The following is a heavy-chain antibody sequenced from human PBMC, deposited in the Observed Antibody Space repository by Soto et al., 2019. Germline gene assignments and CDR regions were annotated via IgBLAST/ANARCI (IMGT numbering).Heavy chain of an antibody. V-gene: IGHV1-46*01. Sequence: GASVKVSCKASGYTFTSYYMHWVRQAPGQGLEWMGIINPSGGSTSYAQKFQGRVTMTRDTSTSTFYMELSSLRSEDTAVYYCARDLVGASTYYYYGMDVWGQGTTVTVSS. CDR3: ARDLVGASTYYYYGMDV. D-gene: IGHD1-26*01. J-gene: IGHJ6*02. CDR1: GYTFTSYY. CDR2: INPSGGST.